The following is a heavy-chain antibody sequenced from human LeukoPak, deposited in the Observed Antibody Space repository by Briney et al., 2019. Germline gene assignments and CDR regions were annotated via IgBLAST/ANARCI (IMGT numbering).Heavy chain of an antibody. D-gene: IGHD5-18*01. V-gene: IGHV4-59*02. CDR2: IYNNGRSGTT. CDR3: ARRVDTAKIDY. CDR1: GATVTTHY. Sequence: SDTLSLTCNVSGATVTTHYWSWIRQPPGRGLEWIGFIYNNGRSGTTNYNPSLKSRVTISLDTSKNKFSLRLTSVIGADTAVYFCARRVDTAKIDYWGQGTLVTVSS. J-gene: IGHJ4*02.